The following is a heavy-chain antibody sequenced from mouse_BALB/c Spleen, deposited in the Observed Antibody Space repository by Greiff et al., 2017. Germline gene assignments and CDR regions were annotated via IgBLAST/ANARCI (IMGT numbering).Heavy chain of an antibody. J-gene: IGHJ3*01. CDR2: IYPGNVNT. CDR3: ARECDDGAWFAY. Sequence: QVHVKQSGPELVKPGASVRISCKASGYTFTSYYIHWVKQRPGQGLEWIGWIYPGNVNTKYNEKFKGKATLTADKSSSTAYMQLSSLTSEDSAVYFCARECDDGAWFAYWGQGTLVTVSA. D-gene: IGHD1-2*01. V-gene: IGHV1S56*01. CDR1: GYTFTSYY.